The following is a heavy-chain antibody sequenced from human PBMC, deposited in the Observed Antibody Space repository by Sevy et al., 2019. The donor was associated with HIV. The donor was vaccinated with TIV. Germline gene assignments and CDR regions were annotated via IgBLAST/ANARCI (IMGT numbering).Heavy chain of an antibody. CDR3: ARPSGGRGAQLDY. D-gene: IGHD3-10*01. J-gene: IGHJ4*02. Sequence: GGSLRLSCAASGFTFSSYAMSWVRQAPGKGLEWVSAISGSGGSTYYADSGKGRFTISRDNSKNTLYLQMNSLRAEDTAVYYCARPSGGRGAQLDYWGQGTLVTVSS. V-gene: IGHV3-23*01. CDR1: GFTFSSYA. CDR2: ISGSGGST.